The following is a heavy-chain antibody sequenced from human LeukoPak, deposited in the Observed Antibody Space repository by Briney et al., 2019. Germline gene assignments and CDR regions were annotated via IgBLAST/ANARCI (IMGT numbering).Heavy chain of an antibody. CDR1: GGSINSYY. V-gene: IGHV4-59*08. CDR3: ARHRGYSYGFDY. D-gene: IGHD5-18*01. J-gene: IGHJ4*02. CDR2: IYYSGST. Sequence: SETLSLTCTVSGGSINSYYWSWIRQPPGKGLEWIGYIYYSGSTNYNPSLKSRVTISVDTSKNQFSLKLSSVTAADTAVYYCARHRGYSYGFDYWGQGTLVTVSS.